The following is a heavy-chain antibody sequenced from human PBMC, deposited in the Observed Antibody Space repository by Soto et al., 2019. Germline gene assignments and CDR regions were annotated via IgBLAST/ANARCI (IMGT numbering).Heavy chain of an antibody. Sequence: SETLSLTCTVSGGSISSYYWSWIRQPPGKGLEWIGYIYYSGSTNYNPSLKSRVTISVDTSKNQFSLKLSSVTAADTAVYYCARDSPDDSSGYYFDYWGQGTLVTVSS. CDR2: IYYSGST. V-gene: IGHV4-59*01. CDR3: ARDSPDDSSGYYFDY. J-gene: IGHJ4*02. CDR1: GGSISSYY. D-gene: IGHD3-22*01.